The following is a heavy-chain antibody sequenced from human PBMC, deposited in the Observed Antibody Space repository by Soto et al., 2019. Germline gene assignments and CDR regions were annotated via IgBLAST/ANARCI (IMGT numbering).Heavy chain of an antibody. CDR3: ARHGGAHYGCSGYHHALGY. V-gene: IGHV5-10-1*01. D-gene: IGHD3-22*01. Sequence: LTVSCKGSGERSLKKWITLVGQMRGESVEWMGRIDLSDSYKSDSPSFQGHVSFSADTSINTAYLQWSSLRASDTAMYYCARHGGAHYGCSGYHHALGYWGQGSPVIVYS. CDR2: IDLSDSYK. CDR1: GERSLKKW. J-gene: IGHJ4*02.